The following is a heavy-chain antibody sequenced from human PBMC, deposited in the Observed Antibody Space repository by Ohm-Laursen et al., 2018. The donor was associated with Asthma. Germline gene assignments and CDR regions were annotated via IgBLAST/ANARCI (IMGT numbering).Heavy chain of an antibody. CDR2: INPNSGGT. Sequence: GSSVKVSCKASAGTFSSYAINWVRQAPGQGLEWMGRINPNSGGTNYAQKFQGRVTMTRDTSISTAYMELSRLRSDDTAVYYCARAHPRYYYYGMDVWGQGTTVTVSS. V-gene: IGHV1-2*06. CDR3: ARAHPRYYYYGMDV. J-gene: IGHJ6*02. CDR1: AGTFSSYA.